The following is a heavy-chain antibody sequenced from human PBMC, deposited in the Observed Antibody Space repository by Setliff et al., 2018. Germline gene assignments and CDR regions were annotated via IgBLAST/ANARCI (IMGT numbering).Heavy chain of an antibody. CDR1: GASITSGHY. J-gene: IGHJ4*02. CDR2: MSHRGRT. Sequence: SETLSLTCGVSGASITSGHYWGWIRQPPGKGLEWIATMSHRGRTYYNPSLESRVAMSRYTSQNQFSLRLTSAASADTAVYYCASPRRDFWGQGTLVTVSS. CDR3: ASPRRDF. V-gene: IGHV4-38-2*01.